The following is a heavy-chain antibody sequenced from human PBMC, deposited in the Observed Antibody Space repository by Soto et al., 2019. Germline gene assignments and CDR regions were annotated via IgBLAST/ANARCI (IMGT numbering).Heavy chain of an antibody. CDR3: SAAVEITDAFDI. CDR2: INPNSGGT. Sequence: ASVKVSCKASGYTFTGYYMHWVRQAPGQGLEWMGWINPNSGGTNYAQKFQGRVTMTRDTSISTAYMELSRLRSDDTAVYYCSAAVEITDAFDICGQGTMVTVSS. CDR1: GYTFTGYY. J-gene: IGHJ3*02. D-gene: IGHD1-20*01. V-gene: IGHV1-2*02.